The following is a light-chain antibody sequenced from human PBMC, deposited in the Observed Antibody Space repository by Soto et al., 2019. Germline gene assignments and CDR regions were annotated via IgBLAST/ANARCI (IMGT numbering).Light chain of an antibody. CDR3: SSYTRSSSVV. J-gene: IGLJ2*01. V-gene: IGLV2-14*01. CDR2: EVT. CDR1: SSDVGGYNY. Sequence: QAVVTQPPSASGTPGQRVTISCSGTSSDVGGYNYVSWYQQHPGKAPKLMIYEVTNRPSGVSNRFSGSKSGNTASLTISGLQAEDEADYYCSSYTRSSSVVFGGGTKVTVL.